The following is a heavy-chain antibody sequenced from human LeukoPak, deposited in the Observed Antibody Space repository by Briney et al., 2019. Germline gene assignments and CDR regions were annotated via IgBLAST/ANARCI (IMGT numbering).Heavy chain of an antibody. V-gene: IGHV1-69*13. Sequence: SVKVSCKASGGTFSSYAISWVRQAPEQGLEWMGGIIPIFGTANYAQKFQGRVTITADESTSTAYMELSSLRSEDTAVYYCARDRGILTGYYSLGWFDPWGQGTLVTVSS. J-gene: IGHJ5*02. CDR2: IIPIFGTA. D-gene: IGHD3-9*01. CDR1: GGTFSSYA. CDR3: ARDRGILTGYYSLGWFDP.